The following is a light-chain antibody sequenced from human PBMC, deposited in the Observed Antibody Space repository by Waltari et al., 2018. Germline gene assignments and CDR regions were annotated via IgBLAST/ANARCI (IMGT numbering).Light chain of an antibody. CDR3: QERSNWPSWT. CDR1: QSVSSY. CDR2: HAS. V-gene: IGKV3-11*01. Sequence: EIVLTQSPATLSLSPGERAPLSCRASQSVSSYLAWYQQKPGQAPRLLIYHASNRATGIPARFSGSGSGTDFTLTISSLEPEDFAVYYCQERSNWPSWTFGHGTKVDIK. J-gene: IGKJ1*01.